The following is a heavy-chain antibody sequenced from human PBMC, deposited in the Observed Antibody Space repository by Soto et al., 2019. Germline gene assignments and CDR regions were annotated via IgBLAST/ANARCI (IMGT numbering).Heavy chain of an antibody. CDR1: GFSFSTYW. CDR3: ARGEGDYGDYLDY. J-gene: IGHJ4*02. CDR2: INTAGTTT. V-gene: IGHV3-74*01. Sequence: ELQLVESGGGLVQPGGSLRLSCVASGFSFSTYWMHWVRQAPGKGLVWVSRINTAGTTTPYADSVTGRFTISRDNAKNTLYLQMNSLRAEDTAVYYCARGEGDYGDYLDYWGQGALVTVSS. D-gene: IGHD4-17*01.